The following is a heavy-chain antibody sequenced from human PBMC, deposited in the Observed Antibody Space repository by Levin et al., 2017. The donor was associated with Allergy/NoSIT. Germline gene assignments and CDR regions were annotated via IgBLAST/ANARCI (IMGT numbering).Heavy chain of an antibody. V-gene: IGHV3-9*01. D-gene: IGHD5-12*01. CDR2: ISWNSHNI. CDR3: AKDIVATKYKDFGMAV. CDR1: GFTFDDYA. Sequence: LSLTCAASGFTFDDYAMHWVRQAPGKGLEWVSGISWNSHNIDYADSVKGRFTISRDNAKNSLYLQMDSLRAEDTALYYCAKDIVATKYKDFGMAVWGQGTTVTVSS. J-gene: IGHJ6*02.